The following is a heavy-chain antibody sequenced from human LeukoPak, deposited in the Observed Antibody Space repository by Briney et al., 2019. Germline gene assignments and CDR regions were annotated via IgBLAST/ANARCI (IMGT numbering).Heavy chain of an antibody. D-gene: IGHD3-10*01. Sequence: GGSLRLSCAASGFSFSSYAMSWVRQAPGKGLEWVSGISTSGGSTYYADSVKGRFTISRDNSKNTLYLQMNSLRAEDTAIYYCAKIGTSGDAFDIWGQGIMVTVSS. CDR3: AKIGTSGDAFDI. J-gene: IGHJ3*02. CDR1: GFSFSSYA. V-gene: IGHV3-23*01. CDR2: ISTSGGST.